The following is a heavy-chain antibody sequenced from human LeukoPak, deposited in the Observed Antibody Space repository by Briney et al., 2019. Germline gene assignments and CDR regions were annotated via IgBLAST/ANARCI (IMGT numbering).Heavy chain of an antibody. J-gene: IGHJ4*02. CDR2: ISYDGSNK. D-gene: IGHD4-17*01. CDR3: AKDRDPHYGDYTFDY. CDR1: GFTFSSYG. Sequence: GRSLRLSCAASGFTFSSYGMHWVRQAPGKGLEWVAVISYDGSNKYYADSVKGRFTISRDNSKNTLYLQMNSLRAEDTAAYYCAKDRDPHYGDYTFDYWGQGTLVTVSS. V-gene: IGHV3-30*18.